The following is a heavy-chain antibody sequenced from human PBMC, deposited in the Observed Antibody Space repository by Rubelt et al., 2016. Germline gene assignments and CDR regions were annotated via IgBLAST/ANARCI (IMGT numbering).Heavy chain of an antibody. V-gene: IGHV3-48*02. CDR1: GFTFSSYS. J-gene: IGHJ6*02. CDR3: ARGIQLWLEGPLDV. D-gene: IGHD5-18*01. Sequence: EVQLVESGGGLVQPGGSLRLSYAASGFTFSSYSMNWVRQAPGKGLEWVSYISSSSSTIYYADSVKGRFTISRDNAKNSLYLQMNSLRDEDTAVYYCARGIQLWLEGPLDVWGQGTTVTVSS. CDR2: ISSSSSTI.